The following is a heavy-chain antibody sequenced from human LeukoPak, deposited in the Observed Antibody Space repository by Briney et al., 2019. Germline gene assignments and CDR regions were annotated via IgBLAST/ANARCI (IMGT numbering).Heavy chain of an antibody. CDR1: GYTFTGYY. CDR2: INPNNGGT. Sequence: ASVKVSCKASGYTFTGYYMHWVRQAPGQGVEWMGWINPNNGGTHYAQKFQGRVTMTRDTSITTAYMELSRLRSDDTAMYYCAREAPVVAAGTAGINFDYWGQGTLVTVSS. CDR3: AREAPVVAAGTAGINFDY. J-gene: IGHJ4*02. D-gene: IGHD6-13*01. V-gene: IGHV1-2*02.